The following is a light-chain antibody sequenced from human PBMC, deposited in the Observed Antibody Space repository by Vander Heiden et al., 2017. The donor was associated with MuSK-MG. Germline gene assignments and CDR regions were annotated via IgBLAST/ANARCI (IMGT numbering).Light chain of an antibody. CDR2: RDA. CDR3: HVWHSNIVI. V-gene: IGLV3-9*01. CDR1: NIGSKN. Sequence: SYELIQPLSVSVALGQTATITCGGNNIGSKNVHWSQQKPGQAPVLVIYRDATRPSGIPERFSGSNSGNTATLTISRAQAGDEADYYCHVWHSNIVIFGGGTKLTVL. J-gene: IGLJ2*01.